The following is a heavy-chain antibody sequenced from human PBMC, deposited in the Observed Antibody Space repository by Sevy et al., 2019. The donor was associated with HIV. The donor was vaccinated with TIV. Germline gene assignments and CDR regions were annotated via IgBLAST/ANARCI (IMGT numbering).Heavy chain of an antibody. CDR2: IYYSGFT. D-gene: IGHD5-12*01. CDR3: ATGIVAYYFDY. Sequence: SETLSLTCTVSGDSISNYYWSWIRQPPGKGLEWIGYIYYSGFTNYNPSLKSRVTISVDTSKNQFSLKLSSVTAADTAVYYCATGIVAYYFDYWGHGTLVTISS. CDR1: GDSISNYY. J-gene: IGHJ4*01. V-gene: IGHV4-59*01.